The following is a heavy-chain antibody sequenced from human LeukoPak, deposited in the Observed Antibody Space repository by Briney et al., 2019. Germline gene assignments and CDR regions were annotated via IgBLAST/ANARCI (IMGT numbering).Heavy chain of an antibody. CDR1: GFTVSSNY. J-gene: IGHJ4*02. Sequence: GGSLRLSCAASGFTVSSNYMSWVRQAPGKGLEWVSVIYSGGSTYYSDSVKGRFTISRDNSKNTLYLQMNSLRAEDTAVYYCARDRYCSGGTCKVFDYWGQGTLVTVSS. CDR3: ARDRYCSGGTCKVFDY. V-gene: IGHV3-53*01. CDR2: IYSGGST. D-gene: IGHD2-15*01.